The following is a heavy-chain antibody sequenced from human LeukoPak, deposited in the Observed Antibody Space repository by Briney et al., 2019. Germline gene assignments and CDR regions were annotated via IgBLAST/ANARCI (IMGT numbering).Heavy chain of an antibody. CDR2: ISYDGSNK. CDR3: AKDRRYSSGFDYYYYGMDV. V-gene: IGHV3-30*18. D-gene: IGHD6-19*01. J-gene: IGHJ6*02. CDR1: GVTLSSYG. Sequence: GGSLRLSCAASGVTLSSYGMHWVRQAPGKGLEWVAVISYDGSNKYYADSVKGRFTISRDNSKNTLYLQMNSLRAEDTAVYYCAKDRRYSSGFDYYYYGMDVWGQGTTVTVSS.